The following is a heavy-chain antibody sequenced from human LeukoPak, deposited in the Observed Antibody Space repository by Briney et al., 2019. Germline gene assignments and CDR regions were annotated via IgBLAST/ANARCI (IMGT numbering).Heavy chain of an antibody. CDR1: GGSLSGYY. CDR3: ARLQWLVL. V-gene: IGHV4-34*01. Sequence: PSETLSLTCTVSGGSLSGYYWSWIRQPPGKGLEWIGEINHSGSTNYNPSLKSRVTISVDTSKNQFSLKLSSVTAADTAVYYCARLQWLVLWGQGTLVTVSS. D-gene: IGHD6-19*01. J-gene: IGHJ4*02. CDR2: INHSGST.